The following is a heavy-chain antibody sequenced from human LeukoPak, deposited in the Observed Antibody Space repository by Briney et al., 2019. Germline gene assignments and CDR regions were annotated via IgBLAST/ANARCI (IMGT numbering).Heavy chain of an antibody. Sequence: GGSLRLSCAASGFTFSSYGMHWVRQAPGKGLEWVAVVWYDGSNKYYADSVKGRFTISRDNSNITLYLQMNSLRAEDTAVYYCARWVTMVRGDRFDPWGEGTLVIVSS. J-gene: IGHJ5*02. CDR2: VWYDGSNK. V-gene: IGHV3-33*01. D-gene: IGHD3-10*01. CDR1: GFTFSSYG. CDR3: ARWVTMVRGDRFDP.